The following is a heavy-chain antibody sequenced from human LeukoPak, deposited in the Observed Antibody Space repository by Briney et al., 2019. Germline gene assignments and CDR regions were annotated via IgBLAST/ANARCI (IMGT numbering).Heavy chain of an antibody. J-gene: IGHJ4*02. CDR3: VRFRYYGSGSYGDY. V-gene: IGHV3-33*08. Sequence: SGGSLRLSCAASGVTLSPYGMHWVRQAPGKRLEWVAVIWNDGSETFHADSVKGRFRIARDNSKNTLYLQMDSLRAQDTAVYYCVRFRYYGSGSYGDYWGQGTLVTVSS. CDR1: GVTLSPYG. CDR2: IWNDGSET. D-gene: IGHD3-10*01.